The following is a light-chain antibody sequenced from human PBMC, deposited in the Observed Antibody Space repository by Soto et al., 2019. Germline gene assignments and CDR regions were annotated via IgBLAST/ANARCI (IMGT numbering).Light chain of an antibody. V-gene: IGKV1-33*01. CDR3: QKCDYLPV. Sequence: DIQMTQSPSSLSASVGDRVTITCQASHDITSYLNWYQHKPGKAPKLLIYDASILEAGVPSRFSGSGSGTDFTFTISSLQPEEVSTYCCQKCDYLPVFGPGTTVDFK. CDR2: DAS. J-gene: IGKJ3*01. CDR1: HDITSY.